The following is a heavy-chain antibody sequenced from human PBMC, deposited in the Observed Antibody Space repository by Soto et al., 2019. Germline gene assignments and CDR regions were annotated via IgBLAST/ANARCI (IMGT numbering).Heavy chain of an antibody. J-gene: IGHJ4*02. CDR3: ARARLLGTEAKWYYFDY. CDR2: INHSGST. Sequence: SETLSLTCAVYGGSFSGYYWSWIRQPPGKGREWIGEINHSGSTNYNPSLKSRVTISVDTSKNQFSLKRSSVTAADTAVYYCARARLLGTEAKWYYFDYWGQGTLVTVSS. D-gene: IGHD2-21*02. V-gene: IGHV4-34*01. CDR1: GGSFSGYY.